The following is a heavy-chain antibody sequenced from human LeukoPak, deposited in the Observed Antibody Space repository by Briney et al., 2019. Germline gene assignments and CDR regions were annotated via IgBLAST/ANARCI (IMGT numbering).Heavy chain of an antibody. D-gene: IGHD3-3*01. Sequence: GGSLRLSCAASGFSFGSFWMTWVRQAPGKGLEWVAHIKPDGSETKYVDSVKGRFTISRDNAKNSLYLQMNSLRAEDTAVYYCARGLDYSLQYYDFWSGYSQGVSWFDPWGQGTLVTVSS. CDR2: IKPDGSET. CDR1: GFSFGSFW. CDR3: ARGLDYSLQYYDFWSGYSQGVSWFDP. J-gene: IGHJ5*02. V-gene: IGHV3-7*03.